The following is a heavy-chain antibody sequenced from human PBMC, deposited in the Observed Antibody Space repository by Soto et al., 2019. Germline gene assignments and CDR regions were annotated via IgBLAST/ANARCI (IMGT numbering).Heavy chain of an antibody. CDR3: AKALDY. CDR1: GFTFRTYA. J-gene: IGHJ4*02. CDR2: ISYDGSSK. Sequence: QVQLVESGGGVVQPGRSLRLSCAASGFTFRTYAMHWVRQAPGKGLEWVAAISYDGSSKYYADSVKGRFTISRDNSKNTLYLQMSSLRAEDTAVYYCAKALDYWGQGTLVTVSS. V-gene: IGHV3-30*18.